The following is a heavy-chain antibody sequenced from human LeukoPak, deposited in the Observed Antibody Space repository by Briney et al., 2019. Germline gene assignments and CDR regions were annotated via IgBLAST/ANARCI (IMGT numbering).Heavy chain of an antibody. CDR2: ISYDGSNK. CDR1: GFTFSSYA. D-gene: IGHD6-6*01. CDR3: ARAKGSSSSYYYYGMDV. V-gene: IGHV3-30-3*01. Sequence: ESGGSLRLSCAASGFTFSSYAMHWVRQAPGKGLEWVAVISYDGSNKYYADSVKGRFTISRDNSKNTLYLQMNSLRAEDTAVYYCARAKGSSSSYYYYGMDVWGQGTTVTVSS. J-gene: IGHJ6*02.